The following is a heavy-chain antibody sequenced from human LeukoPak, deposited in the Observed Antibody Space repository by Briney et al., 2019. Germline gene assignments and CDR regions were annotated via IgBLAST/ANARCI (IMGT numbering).Heavy chain of an antibody. Sequence: GGSLRLSCAASGFTFSSYEMNWVRQAPGKGLDWISYISSRGNTIYYADSVKGRFTISRDNAKNSLYLQMNSLRAEDTAVYYCARESPPQYSYDSSSYLGPMDAFDIWGQGTMVTVSS. CDR1: GFTFSSYE. J-gene: IGHJ3*02. CDR3: ARESPPQYSYDSSSYLGPMDAFDI. D-gene: IGHD3-22*01. V-gene: IGHV3-48*03. CDR2: ISSRGNTI.